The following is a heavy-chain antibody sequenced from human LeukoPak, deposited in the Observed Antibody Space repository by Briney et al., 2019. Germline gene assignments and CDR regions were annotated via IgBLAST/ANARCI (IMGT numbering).Heavy chain of an antibody. D-gene: IGHD2-21*02. CDR3: ARGRTVVTAIPKYYFDY. V-gene: IGHV4-34*01. Sequence: SETLSLTCAVYGGSFSGYYWSWIRQPPGKGLEWIGEINHSGSTNYNPSLKSRVTISVDTSKNQFSLKLSSVSAADTAVYYCARGRTVVTAIPKYYFDYWGQGTLVTVSS. CDR2: INHSGST. J-gene: IGHJ4*02. CDR1: GGSFSGYY.